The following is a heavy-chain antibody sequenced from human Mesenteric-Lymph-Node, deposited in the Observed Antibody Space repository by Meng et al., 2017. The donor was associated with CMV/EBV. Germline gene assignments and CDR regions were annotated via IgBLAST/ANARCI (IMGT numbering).Heavy chain of an antibody. J-gene: IGHJ5*02. V-gene: IGHV4-39*07. Sequence: GSLRLSCTVSGDSISSTFSYWGWIRQPPGKGLEWIGSIYYSGNTYQNPSLKSRVTISVDTSKNQFSLRLSSVTAADTAVYYCARVVSTTWDYNWFDPWGQGTLVTVSS. CDR3: ARVVSTTWDYNWFDP. CDR2: IYYSGNT. D-gene: IGHD6-13*01. CDR1: GDSISSTFSY.